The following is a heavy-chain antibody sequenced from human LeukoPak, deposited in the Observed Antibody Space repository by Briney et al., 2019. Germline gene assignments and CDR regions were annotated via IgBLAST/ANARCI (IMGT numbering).Heavy chain of an antibody. Sequence: GGSLRLSCAASGFTFSSSAMHWVRQASGKGLEWVGRIRSKANSYATAHAASVKGRFTISRDDSKNTAYLQMNSLRTEDTAVYYCQVSGYSYGYGVIGDIWGQGTMVTVSS. D-gene: IGHD5-18*01. CDR2: IRSKANSYAT. V-gene: IGHV3-73*01. J-gene: IGHJ3*02. CDR1: GFTFSSSA. CDR3: QVSGYSYGYGVIGDI.